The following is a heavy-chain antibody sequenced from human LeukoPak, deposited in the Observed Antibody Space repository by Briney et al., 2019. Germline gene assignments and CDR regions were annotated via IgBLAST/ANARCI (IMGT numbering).Heavy chain of an antibody. Sequence: PGGSLRLSCAASGFTFSNYAMNWVREAPGKGLEWVSSISRSSNYIYYADSLKGRFTISRDDAKNSVYLQMNSLSAEDTAVYYCARGPMNLADCGGDGYSLYDPWGQGTLVTVSS. CDR2: ISRSSNYI. CDR3: ARGPMNLADCGGDGYSLYDP. V-gene: IGHV3-21*01. J-gene: IGHJ5*02. D-gene: IGHD2-21*02. CDR1: GFTFSNYA.